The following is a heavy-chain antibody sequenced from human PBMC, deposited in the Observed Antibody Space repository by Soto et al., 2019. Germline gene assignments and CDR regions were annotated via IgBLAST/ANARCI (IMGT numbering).Heavy chain of an antibody. CDR3: AREGSGWYLDY. D-gene: IGHD6-19*01. CDR1: GFTFSSYV. V-gene: IGHV3-33*01. CDR2: IWYDGSNK. Sequence: PGGSLRLSCAASGFTFSSYVMHWVRQAPGKGLEWVAVIWYDGSNKYYADSVKGRFTISRDNSKNTLYLQMNSLRAEDTAVYYCAREGSGWYLDYWGQGTLVTVSS. J-gene: IGHJ4*02.